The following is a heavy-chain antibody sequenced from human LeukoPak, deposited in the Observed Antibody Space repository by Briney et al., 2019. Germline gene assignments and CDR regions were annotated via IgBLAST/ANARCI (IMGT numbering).Heavy chain of an antibody. V-gene: IGHV3-11*06. CDR1: GFTFSDYY. CDR3: ARGSRTIELGDDY. D-gene: IGHD5-24*01. J-gene: IGHJ4*02. Sequence: GGSLRLSCAASGFTFSDYYMSWIRQTPGKGLEWLSYISSSSSDTNYADSVKGRFTISRDNAKNSLYLQMNSLRAEDTAVYYCARGSRTIELGDDYWGQGAMVGVSS. CDR2: ISSSSSDT.